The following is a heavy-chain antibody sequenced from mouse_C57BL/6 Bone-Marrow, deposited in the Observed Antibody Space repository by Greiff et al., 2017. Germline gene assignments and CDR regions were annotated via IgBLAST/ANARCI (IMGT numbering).Heavy chain of an antibody. CDR2: ISSGSSTI. J-gene: IGHJ4*01. V-gene: IGHV5-17*01. CDR3: ARQGLRAMDY. D-gene: IGHD3-3*01. CDR1: GFTFSDYG. Sequence: EVKLMESGGGLVKPGGSLKLSCAASGFTFSDYGMHWVRQAPEKGLEWVAYISSGSSTIYYADTVKGRFTISRDNAKNTLFLQMTSLRSEDTAMDYCARQGLRAMDYWGQGTSVTVSS.